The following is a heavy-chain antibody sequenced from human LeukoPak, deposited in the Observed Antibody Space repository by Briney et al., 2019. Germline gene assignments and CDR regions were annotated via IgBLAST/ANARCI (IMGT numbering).Heavy chain of an antibody. J-gene: IGHJ4*02. CDR2: IIQDGGRK. CDR3: ARLYCSSTSCQSCFDS. D-gene: IGHD2-2*01. CDR1: GFTFSTYW. Sequence: GGSLRLSCAASGFTFSTYWMTWVRQGPGKGLEWVANIIQDGGRKYYVDSVKGRFTISRDNAKNSLYLQMNSLRAEDTAVYYCARLYCSSTSCQSCFDSWGQGTLVTVSS. V-gene: IGHV3-7*05.